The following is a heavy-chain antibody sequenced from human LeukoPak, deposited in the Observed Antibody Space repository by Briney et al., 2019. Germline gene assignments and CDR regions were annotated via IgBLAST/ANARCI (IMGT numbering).Heavy chain of an antibody. V-gene: IGHV3-9*01. D-gene: IGHD6-19*01. CDR3: AKDIAVAGMTFWYFDL. CDR2: ISWNSGSI. J-gene: IGHJ2*01. Sequence: GGSLRLSCAASGFTFTHYGMHWVRQAPGKGLEWVSGISWNSGSIGYADSVKGRFTISRDNAKNSLYLQMNSLRAEDTALYYCAKDIAVAGMTFWYFDLWGRGTLVTVSS. CDR1: GFTFTHYG.